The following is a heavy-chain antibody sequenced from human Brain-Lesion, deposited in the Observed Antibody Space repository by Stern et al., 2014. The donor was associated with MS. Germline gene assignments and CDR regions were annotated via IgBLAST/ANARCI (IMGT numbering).Heavy chain of an antibody. CDR3: AKDRQYLTYFFDH. V-gene: IGHV3-30*18. Sequence: QVQLGQSGGGVVQPGRPLRLSCVASGFTFGSCAMHWVRQAPGKGLEWVAGVSYDGCNKHYADAVKGRFTISSDNYQQTLYMQMRSLRPEDAAVYYCAKDRQYLTYFFDHWGQGSLVTVSS. J-gene: IGHJ5*02. CDR1: GFTFGSCA. CDR2: VSYDGCNK. D-gene: IGHD2/OR15-2a*01.